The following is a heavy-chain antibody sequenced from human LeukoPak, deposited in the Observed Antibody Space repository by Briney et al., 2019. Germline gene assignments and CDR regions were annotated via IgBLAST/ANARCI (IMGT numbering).Heavy chain of an antibody. CDR2: IKQDGSEK. Sequence: GGSLRLSCAASGFTFSSYWMSWVRQAPGKGLEWVANIKQDGSEKYYVDSVMGRFTISRDNAKNSLYLQMNSLRAEDTAVYYCARLDYYDSIGMDVWGQGTTVTVSS. CDR1: GFTFSSYW. V-gene: IGHV3-7*01. J-gene: IGHJ6*02. CDR3: ARLDYYDSIGMDV. D-gene: IGHD3-22*01.